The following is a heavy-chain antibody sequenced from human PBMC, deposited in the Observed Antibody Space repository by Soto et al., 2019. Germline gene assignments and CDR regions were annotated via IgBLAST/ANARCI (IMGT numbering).Heavy chain of an antibody. CDR1: GFTFDDYA. CDR3: AKDVAETLYYYYMDV. J-gene: IGHJ6*03. CDR2: ISWNSGSI. V-gene: IGHV3-9*01. Sequence: GGSLRLSCAASGFTFDDYAMHWVRQAPGKGLEWVSGISWNSGSIGYADSVKGRFTISRDNAKNSLYLQMNSLRAEDTALYYCAKDVAETLYYYYMDVWGKGTTVTVSS.